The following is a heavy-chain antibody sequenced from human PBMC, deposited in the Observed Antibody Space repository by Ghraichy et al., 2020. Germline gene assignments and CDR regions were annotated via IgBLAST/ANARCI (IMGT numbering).Heavy chain of an antibody. CDR3: ARDPDRGWSYYFDY. J-gene: IGHJ4*02. Sequence: GESLNISCAASGFTFSSYSMNWVRQAPGKGLEWVLSISSSSSYIYYADSVKGRFTISRDNAKNSLYLQMNSLRAEDTAVYYCARDPDRGWSYYFDYWGQGTLVTVSS. CDR1: GFTFSSYS. CDR2: ISSSSSYI. D-gene: IGHD6-19*01. V-gene: IGHV3-21*01.